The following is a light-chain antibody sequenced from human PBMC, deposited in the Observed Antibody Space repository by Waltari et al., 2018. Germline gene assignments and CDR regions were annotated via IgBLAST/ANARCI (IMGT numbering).Light chain of an antibody. CDR1: ELQRTY. Sequence: YEWTQPPSVSVSPGKTARLIRPGPELQRTYAYWFQQKSGQAPRLVIYEDTKRPSGIPERFSGSSSGTVATLTITGAQVDDEADYYCYSSDSTGLRVFGGGTTVVVL. CDR2: EDT. CDR3: YSSDSTGLRV. V-gene: IGLV3-10*01. J-gene: IGLJ1*01.